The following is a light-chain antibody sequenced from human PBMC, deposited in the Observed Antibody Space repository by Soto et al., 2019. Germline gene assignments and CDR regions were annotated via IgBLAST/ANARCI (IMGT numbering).Light chain of an antibody. J-gene: IGKJ1*01. Sequence: EIVLTQSPGTLSLSPGERATLSCRTSQSVSNNYLAWYQQKPGQAPRLLIYGASNRATGIPDRFSGSGSGTDFNLTISRLEPEDFALYYCQQYGRSSRTFGQGTRVEIK. CDR3: QQYGRSSRT. CDR1: QSVSNNY. V-gene: IGKV3-20*01. CDR2: GAS.